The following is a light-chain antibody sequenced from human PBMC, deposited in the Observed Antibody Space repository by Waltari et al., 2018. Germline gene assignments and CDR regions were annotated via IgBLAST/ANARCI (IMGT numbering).Light chain of an antibody. Sequence: QSVLPQPPLASGTPGQRVTIPCSGNSSNIGINTLPWYQQLPGTAPKLLIYANYHRPSGVPDRFSASKSDTSASLAISGLQSEDEADYFCATWDDSLNGRVFGGGTKLAVL. CDR3: ATWDDSLNGRV. J-gene: IGLJ3*02. CDR1: SSNIGINT. V-gene: IGLV1-44*01. CDR2: ANY.